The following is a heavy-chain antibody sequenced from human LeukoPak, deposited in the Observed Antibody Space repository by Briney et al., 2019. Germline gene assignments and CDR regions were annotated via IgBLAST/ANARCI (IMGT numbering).Heavy chain of an antibody. CDR1: GFTHSNHW. CDR2: IKKDGSQK. V-gene: IGHV3-7*01. Sequence: GGSLRLSCAASGFTHSNHWMSWVRQAPGKGLEWVANIKKDGSQKNYVDSVKGRFTISRDNARNSLYLQMNSLRVEDTAVYYCARDGSGYDYWGQGTLVTVS. J-gene: IGHJ4*02. CDR3: ARDGSGYDY. D-gene: IGHD2-15*01.